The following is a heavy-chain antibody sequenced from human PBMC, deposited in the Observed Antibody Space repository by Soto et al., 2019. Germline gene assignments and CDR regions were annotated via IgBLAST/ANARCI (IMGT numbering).Heavy chain of an antibody. D-gene: IGHD4-17*01. V-gene: IGHV4-59*02. J-gene: IGHJ4*02. CDR3: ARVDYTTVVTH. CDR2: IYYSGST. Sequence: SETLSLTCTVSGGSVSSYYWSWIRQPPGKGLEWIGYIYYSGSTNYNPSLKSRVTISVDTSKNQFSLKLSSVTAADTAVYYCARVDYTTVVTHWGQGTLVTVSS. CDR1: GGSVSSYY.